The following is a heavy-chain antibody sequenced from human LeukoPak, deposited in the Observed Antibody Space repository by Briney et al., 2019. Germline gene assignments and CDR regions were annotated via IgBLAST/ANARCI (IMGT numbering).Heavy chain of an antibody. D-gene: IGHD2-15*01. V-gene: IGHV3-7*01. CDR2: INQDGSQK. J-gene: IGHJ3*01. CDR3: VAGDQVARDFLDL. Sequence: GGSLRLSCAASGFTFSIYWMSWVRQAPGKGLEWVANINQDGSQKYYVDSVKGRFTISRDNAKNSFFLQMSSLRGEDTSVYFCVAGDQVARDFLDLWGRGTMVTVSS. CDR1: GFTFSIYW.